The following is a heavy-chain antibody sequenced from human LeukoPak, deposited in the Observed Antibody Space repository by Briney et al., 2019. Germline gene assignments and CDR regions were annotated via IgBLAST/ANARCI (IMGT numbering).Heavy chain of an antibody. Sequence: SETLSLTCTVSGGSISSGSYYWSWIRQPAGKGLEWIGRIYTSGSTNYNPSLKSRVTISMDTSKNQFSLKLSSVTAADTAVYYCARSVYYDSSGYYFPARWFDPWGQGTLVSVTS. J-gene: IGHJ5*02. CDR3: ARSVYYDSSGYYFPARWFDP. CDR1: GGSISSGSYY. CDR2: IYTSGST. V-gene: IGHV4-61*02. D-gene: IGHD3-22*01.